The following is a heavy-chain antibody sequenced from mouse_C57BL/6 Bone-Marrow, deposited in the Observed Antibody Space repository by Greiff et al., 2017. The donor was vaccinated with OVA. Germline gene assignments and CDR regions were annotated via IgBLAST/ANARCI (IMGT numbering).Heavy chain of an antibody. Sequence: EVKLVESGPGLAKPSQTLSLTCSVTGYSITSDYWNWIRKFPGNKLEYMGYISYSGSTYYNPSLKSRISITRDTSKNQYYLQLNSVTTEDTATYYCARWKGLYDGYYGAMDYWGQGTSVTVSS. D-gene: IGHD2-3*01. J-gene: IGHJ4*01. CDR3: ARWKGLYDGYYGAMDY. V-gene: IGHV3-8*01. CDR2: ISYSGST. CDR1: GYSITSDY.